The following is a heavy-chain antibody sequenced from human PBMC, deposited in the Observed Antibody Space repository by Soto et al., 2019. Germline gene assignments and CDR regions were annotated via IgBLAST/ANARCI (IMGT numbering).Heavy chain of an antibody. V-gene: IGHV1-69*01. CDR1: GGTFSSYA. Sequence: QVQLVQSGAEVKKPGSSVKVSCKASGGTFSSYAISWVRQAPGQGLEWMGGIIPILGTANYAQKFQGRVTITADESTSTAYMELSSLRSEDTAVYYCATSYYYDSSGYSHYYYYYGMDVWGQGTTVTVSS. CDR2: IIPILGTA. D-gene: IGHD3-22*01. J-gene: IGHJ6*02. CDR3: ATSYYYDSSGYSHYYYYYGMDV.